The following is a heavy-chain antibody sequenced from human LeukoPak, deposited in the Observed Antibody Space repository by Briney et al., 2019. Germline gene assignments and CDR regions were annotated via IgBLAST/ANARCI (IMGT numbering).Heavy chain of an antibody. CDR3: ARDTEGYIYGYYYYGMDV. CDR1: GFTFEDYA. V-gene: IGHV3-43*02. J-gene: IGHJ6*02. Sequence: SGGSLRLSCAASGFTFEDYAMHWVRQAPGKGLEWVSLISGDSHSTFYADSVKGRFTISRDNSKNSLYLQMNSLRNDDTALYYCARDTEGYIYGYYYYGMDVWGQGTTVTVSS. CDR2: ISGDSHST. D-gene: IGHD5-18*01.